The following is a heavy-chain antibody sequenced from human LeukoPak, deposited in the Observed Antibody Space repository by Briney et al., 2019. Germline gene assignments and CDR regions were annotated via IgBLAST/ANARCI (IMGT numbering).Heavy chain of an antibody. CDR1: GLTLSSYS. J-gene: IGHJ6*02. CDR2: ISNDGSNK. D-gene: IGHD2-15*01. CDR3: ASLDPLVVVAASDYYYYGMDV. Sequence: RSLRPAWPADGLTLSSYSMHCDRQAPGELRGWDAVISNDGSNKYYADAVKGRFTISRDNSKNTLYLQMNSLRAEDTAVYYCASLDPLVVVAASDYYYYGMDVWGQGTTVTVSS. V-gene: IGHV3-30-3*02.